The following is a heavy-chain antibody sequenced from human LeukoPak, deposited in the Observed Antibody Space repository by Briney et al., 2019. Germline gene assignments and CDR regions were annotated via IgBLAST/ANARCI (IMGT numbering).Heavy chain of an antibody. CDR1: GFTFSSYA. Sequence: GGSLRLSCAASGFTFSSYAMHWVRQAPGKGLEWVAVISYDGSNKYYADSVKGRFTISRDNSKNTLYLQMNSLRAEDTAAYYCARSADSSGWPGGYYYYYGMDVWGQGTTVTVSS. J-gene: IGHJ6*02. D-gene: IGHD6-19*01. CDR2: ISYDGSNK. CDR3: ARSADSSGWPGGYYYYYGMDV. V-gene: IGHV3-30*04.